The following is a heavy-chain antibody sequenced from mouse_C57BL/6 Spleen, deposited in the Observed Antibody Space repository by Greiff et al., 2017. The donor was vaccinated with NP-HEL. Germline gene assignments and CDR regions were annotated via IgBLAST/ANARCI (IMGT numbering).Heavy chain of an antibody. D-gene: IGHD3-2*02. CDR1: GYAFSSSW. V-gene: IGHV1-82*01. CDR2: IYPGDGDT. CDR3: ARGTAQAYYYAMDY. J-gene: IGHJ4*01. Sequence: VQLQQSGPELVKPGASVKISCKASGYAFSSSWMNWVKQRPGKGLEWIGRIYPGDGDTNYNGKFKGKATLTADTSSSTAYMLLSSLTSEASAVYCSARGTAQAYYYAMDYWGQGTSVTVSS.